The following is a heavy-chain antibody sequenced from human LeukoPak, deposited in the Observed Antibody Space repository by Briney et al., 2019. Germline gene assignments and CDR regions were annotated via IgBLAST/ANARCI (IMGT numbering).Heavy chain of an antibody. J-gene: IGHJ4*02. CDR3: ARGYRTGDMTIFAH. D-gene: IGHD3-3*01. CDR2: ITPDSGGT. V-gene: IGHV1-2*02. CDR1: GYTFTGYY. Sequence: ASVKVSCKASGYTFTGYYMQWVRQAPGQALEWMGWITPDSGGTDYAEKFQGRVTMTRDTSISTVYMELTGLRSDDTAMYYCARGYRTGDMTIFAHWGQGTLVTVSS.